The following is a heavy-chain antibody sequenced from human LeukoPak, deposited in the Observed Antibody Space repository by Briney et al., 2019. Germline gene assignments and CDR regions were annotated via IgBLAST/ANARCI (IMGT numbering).Heavy chain of an antibody. J-gene: IGHJ4*02. CDR3: AATYYYDGSGDY. D-gene: IGHD3-22*01. Sequence: SSETLSLTCAVYGGSFTGYYWSWIRQPPGKGLEWIGEINHSGSTNYNPSLKSRVTLSVDTSKNQFSLKLSSVTAEDTAVYYCAATYYYDGSGDYWGQGTLVTVSS. CDR1: GGSFTGYY. V-gene: IGHV4-34*01. CDR2: INHSGST.